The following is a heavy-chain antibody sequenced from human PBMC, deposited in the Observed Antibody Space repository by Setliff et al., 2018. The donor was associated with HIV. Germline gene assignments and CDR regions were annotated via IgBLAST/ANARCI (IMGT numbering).Heavy chain of an antibody. Sequence: SVKVSCKASGGTFSTYAVSWVRQAPGHGLEWMGGIIPIFGTPNYAQKFQGRVTITADESTGTAYMELSSLRSEDTAVYYCARGPGSAVYYYYMDVWGKGTTVTVSS. CDR1: GGTFSTYA. CDR2: IIPIFGTP. CDR3: ARGPGSAVYYYYMDV. V-gene: IGHV1-69*13. D-gene: IGHD4-17*01. J-gene: IGHJ6*03.